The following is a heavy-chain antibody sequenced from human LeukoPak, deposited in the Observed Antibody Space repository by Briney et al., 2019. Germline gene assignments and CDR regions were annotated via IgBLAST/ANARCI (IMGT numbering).Heavy chain of an antibody. J-gene: IGHJ4*02. CDR3: ATYDSSGYSDY. D-gene: IGHD3-22*01. Sequence: GGSLRLSCAASGFTFSDYYMSWIRQAPGKGLEWVSYISSSGSTIYYADSVKGRFTISRDNAKNSLYLQMNSLRAEDTAVYYCATYDSSGYSDYWGQGTLATVSS. CDR1: GFTFSDYY. V-gene: IGHV3-11*04. CDR2: ISSSGSTI.